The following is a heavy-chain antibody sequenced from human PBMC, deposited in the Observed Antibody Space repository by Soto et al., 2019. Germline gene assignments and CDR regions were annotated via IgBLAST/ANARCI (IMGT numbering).Heavy chain of an antibody. Sequence: EVQLLESGGGLVQPGGSLRLSCAASGFTFSSYAMSWVRQAPGKGLEWVSAISGSGGSTYYADSVKGRFTISRDNSKNTMYLQMNSLRDDDTAVYYCAKDAVSYNGKWDWFDSWGQGTLVTVSS. CDR3: AKDAVSYNGKWDWFDS. CDR2: ISGSGGST. J-gene: IGHJ5*01. CDR1: GFTFSSYA. D-gene: IGHD1-26*01. V-gene: IGHV3-23*01.